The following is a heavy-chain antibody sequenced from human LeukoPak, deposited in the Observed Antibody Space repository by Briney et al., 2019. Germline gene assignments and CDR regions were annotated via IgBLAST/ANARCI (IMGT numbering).Heavy chain of an antibody. CDR2: ISWNSGSI. V-gene: IGHV3-9*01. J-gene: IGHJ4*02. CDR3: ARDRLERRLDY. D-gene: IGHD1-1*01. CDR1: GFTFDDYA. Sequence: PGRSLRLSCAASGFTFDDYAMHWVRQAPGKGLEWVSGISWNSGSIGYADSVKGRFTISRDNAKNSLYLQMNSLRAEDTAVYYCARDRLERRLDYWGQGTLVTVSS.